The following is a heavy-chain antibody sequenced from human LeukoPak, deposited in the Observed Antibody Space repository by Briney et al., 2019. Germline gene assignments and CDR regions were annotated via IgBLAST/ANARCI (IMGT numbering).Heavy chain of an antibody. D-gene: IGHD1-1*01. Sequence: SETLSLTCAVYGGSFSTYYWSWIRQSPGKGLEWIAEINHRGYTKYNPSVKSRVTISVDTSKNQFSLKVRSVTAADTAVYYCARGPTISETGYFDYWGQGTLVTVSS. CDR3: ARGPTISETGYFDY. V-gene: IGHV4-34*01. CDR2: INHRGYT. J-gene: IGHJ4*03. CDR1: GGSFSTYY.